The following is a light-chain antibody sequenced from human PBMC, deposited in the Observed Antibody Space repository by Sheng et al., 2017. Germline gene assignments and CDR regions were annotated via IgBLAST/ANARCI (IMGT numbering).Light chain of an antibody. J-gene: IGKJ2*01. Sequence: DIQMTQSPSTLSASVGDRVTITCRASQSISSWLAWYQQKPGKAPKLLIYKASSLNSGVPSRFSGSGSGTEFTLTISSLQPDDFANYYCQQYDSSPYTFGQGTKLEIK. CDR1: QSISSW. CDR3: QQYDSSPYT. CDR2: KAS. V-gene: IGKV1-5*03.